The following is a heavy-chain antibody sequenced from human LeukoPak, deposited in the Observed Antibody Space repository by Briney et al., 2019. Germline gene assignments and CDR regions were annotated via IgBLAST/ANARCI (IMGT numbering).Heavy chain of an antibody. D-gene: IGHD2-2*01. J-gene: IGHJ4*02. CDR2: IYTSGSA. Sequence: SETLSLTCTVFGGSISSYYWSWIRQPAGKGLEWIGRIYTSGSANYNPSLKSRVTMSVDTSKNQFSLKLSSVTAADTAVYYCARTPGYCSSTSCQYYFDYWGQGTLVTVSS. CDR1: GGSISSYY. CDR3: ARTPGYCSSTSCQYYFDY. V-gene: IGHV4-4*07.